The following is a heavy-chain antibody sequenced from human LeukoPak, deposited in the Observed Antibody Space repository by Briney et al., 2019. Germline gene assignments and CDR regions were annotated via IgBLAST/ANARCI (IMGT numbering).Heavy chain of an antibody. V-gene: IGHV1-18*01. CDR2: IRPHNGDT. CDR1: GYTFTEYA. CDR3: ARDVAGIAVAGTVDF. J-gene: IGHJ4*02. D-gene: IGHD6-19*01. Sequence: GASVRVSCKASGYTFTEYAFSWVRQARGQGLEWMGWIRPHNGDTKYAQKFQARVTMTTDTSTSTAYLDLWSLRSDDTAVYYCARDVAGIAVAGTVDFWGQGTLVTVSS.